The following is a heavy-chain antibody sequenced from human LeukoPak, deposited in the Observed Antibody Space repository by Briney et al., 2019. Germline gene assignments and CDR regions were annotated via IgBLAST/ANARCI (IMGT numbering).Heavy chain of an antibody. D-gene: IGHD1-26*01. CDR1: AFSLNAYN. J-gene: IGHJ4*02. V-gene: IGHV3-21*04. CDR3: VRDRGTYRPIDY. Sequence: GGSLRLSCAASAFSLNAYNMNWVRQAPGKGLEWVSSIGYTGTYIYYADSVKGRFTISRDNAQNSLYLQMNSLRAEDTAIYYCVRDRGTYRPIDYWGQGTLVTVSS. CDR2: IGYTGTYI.